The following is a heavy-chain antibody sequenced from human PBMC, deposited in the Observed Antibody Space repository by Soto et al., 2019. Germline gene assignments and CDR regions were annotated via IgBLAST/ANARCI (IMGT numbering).Heavy chain of an antibody. Sequence: PSETLSLTCTVSGGSVSSGSYYWSWIRQPPGKGLEWIGYIYYSGSTNYNPSLKSRVTISVDTSKKQFSLKLSSVTAEATAVYYCSRDRGMVRGVIVGNWFDPWGQGTLVTVSS. D-gene: IGHD3-10*01. J-gene: IGHJ5*02. CDR2: IYYSGST. V-gene: IGHV4-61*01. CDR3: SRDRGMVRGVIVGNWFDP. CDR1: GGSVSSGSYY.